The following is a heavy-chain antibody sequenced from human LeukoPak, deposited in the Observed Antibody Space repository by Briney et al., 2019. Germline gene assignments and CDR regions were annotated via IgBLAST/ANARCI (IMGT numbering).Heavy chain of an antibody. CDR3: AKDRARWAVVVVAADP. Sequence: GGSLRLSCAASGFTFSSYGMHWVRQAPGKGLEWVAVISYDGSNKYYADSVKGRFTISRDNSKNTLYLQMNSLRAEDTAVYYCAKDRARWAVVVVAADPWGQGTLVTVSS. V-gene: IGHV3-30*18. CDR1: GFTFSSYG. CDR2: ISYDGSNK. J-gene: IGHJ5*02. D-gene: IGHD2-15*01.